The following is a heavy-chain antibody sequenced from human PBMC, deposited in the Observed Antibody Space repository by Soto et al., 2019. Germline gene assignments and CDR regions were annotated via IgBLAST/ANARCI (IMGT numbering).Heavy chain of an antibody. J-gene: IGHJ5*02. D-gene: IGHD6-13*01. Sequence: QVQLVQSGAEVKKPGASVKVSCKASGYTFTSYGISWVRQAPGQGLEWMGWISAYNGNTNYAQKLQGRVTMTTDTSKSTAYMELRSLRSDDTAVYYCARDQSIAAAGLFTAINNWFDPWGQGTLVTVSS. CDR2: ISAYNGNT. V-gene: IGHV1-18*01. CDR1: GYTFTSYG. CDR3: ARDQSIAAAGLFTAINNWFDP.